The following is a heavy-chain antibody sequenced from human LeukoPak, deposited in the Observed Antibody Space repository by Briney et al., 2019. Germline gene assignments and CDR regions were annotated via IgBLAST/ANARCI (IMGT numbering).Heavy chain of an antibody. CDR1: GFTFTTYA. V-gene: IGHV3-30*18. Sequence: GGSLRLSCAASGFTFTTYAIHWVRQAPGKGLEWVAGISNDGSQKYYADSVKGRFTISRENHMNTLYLQMTSLRPEDTAIYYCAKDTGGFYFYYLDVWGKGTTAIVAS. CDR2: ISNDGSQK. D-gene: IGHD2-8*02. J-gene: IGHJ6*03. CDR3: AKDTGGFYFYYLDV.